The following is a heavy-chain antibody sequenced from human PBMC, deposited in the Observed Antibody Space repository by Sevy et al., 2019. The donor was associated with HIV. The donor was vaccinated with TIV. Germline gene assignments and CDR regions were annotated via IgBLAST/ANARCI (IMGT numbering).Heavy chain of an antibody. CDR3: ARYRDGYNYDY. V-gene: IGHV3-33*01. CDR1: GFTFSTYD. J-gene: IGHJ4*02. Sequence: GGSLRLSCAASGFTFSTYDMHWVRQAPGKGLEWVALKWYDGTNKYYADSVKGRFTISRDNSKNTLSLQMNSLRAEDTAVYYCARYRDGYNYDYWGQGTLVTVSS. CDR2: KWYDGTNK. D-gene: IGHD5-12*01.